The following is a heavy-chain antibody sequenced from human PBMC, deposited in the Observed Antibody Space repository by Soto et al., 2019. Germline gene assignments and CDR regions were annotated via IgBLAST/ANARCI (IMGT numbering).Heavy chain of an antibody. D-gene: IGHD3-10*01. J-gene: IGHJ5*02. CDR3: ARDSMVRGVFDP. Sequence: PGGSLRLSCAASGFTFSTYTMNWVRQAPGKGLEWVSYISSSSSTRYYADSVKGRFTISRDNAKNSLYLQMNSLRAEDTAVYYCARDSMVRGVFDPWGQGTLVTVSS. V-gene: IGHV3-48*01. CDR1: GFTFSTYT. CDR2: ISSSSSTR.